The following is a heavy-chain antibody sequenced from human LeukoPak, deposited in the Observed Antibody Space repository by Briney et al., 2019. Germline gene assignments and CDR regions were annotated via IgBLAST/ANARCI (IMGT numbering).Heavy chain of an antibody. D-gene: IGHD3-3*01. Sequence: SSETLSLTCAVYGGSFSGYYWSWIRQPPGKGLEWIGEINHSGSTNYNPSLKSRVTISVDTSKNQFSLKLSSVTAADTAVYYCARDGRFLILPSPLYYYYMDVWGKGTTVTVSS. CDR3: ARDGRFLILPSPLYYYYMDV. CDR1: GGSFSGYY. V-gene: IGHV4-34*01. CDR2: INHSGST. J-gene: IGHJ6*03.